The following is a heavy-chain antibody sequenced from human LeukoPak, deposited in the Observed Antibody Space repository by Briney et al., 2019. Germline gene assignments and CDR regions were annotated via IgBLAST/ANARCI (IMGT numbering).Heavy chain of an antibody. Sequence: SETLSLTCTVSGGSISSSSYYWGWIRQPPGKGLEWIGSIYYSGSTYYNPSLKSRVTISVDTSKNQFSLKLSSVTAADTAVYYCARVGGYCTNGVCYTGGQSYYYYMDVWGKGTTVTVSS. D-gene: IGHD2-8*01. CDR3: ARVGGYCTNGVCYTGGQSYYYYMDV. V-gene: IGHV4-39*07. CDR2: IYYSGST. CDR1: GGSISSSSYY. J-gene: IGHJ6*03.